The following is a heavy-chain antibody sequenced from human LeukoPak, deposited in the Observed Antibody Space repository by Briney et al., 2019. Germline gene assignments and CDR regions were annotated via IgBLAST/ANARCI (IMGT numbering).Heavy chain of an antibody. CDR1: EFAFSDYA. D-gene: IGHD3-10*01. V-gene: IGHV3-23*01. CDR2: ISRNSAT. CDR3: AHFGSGSYIFDY. Sequence: GGSLRLSCVASEFAFSDYAMSWVRQAPGKGPEWVSTISRNSATWYADSVMGRFTISRDNSKSTLYLQMNSLRGEDTALYYCAHFGSGSYIFDYWGQGSLVTVSS. J-gene: IGHJ4*02.